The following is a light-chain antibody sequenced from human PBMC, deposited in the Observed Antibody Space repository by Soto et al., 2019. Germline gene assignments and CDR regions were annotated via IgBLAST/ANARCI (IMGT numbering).Light chain of an antibody. J-gene: IGKJ4*01. CDR2: DAS. V-gene: IGKV1-13*02. CDR1: QGISSA. CDR3: QQFQSYALT. Sequence: AIQLTQSPSSLSASVGDRVTITCLASQGISSALAWYQHKPGRAPRLLIYDASILQSGVSSRFSGSGSGTDFTLTINSLQPEDFATYYCQQFQSYALTFGGGTQLEIK.